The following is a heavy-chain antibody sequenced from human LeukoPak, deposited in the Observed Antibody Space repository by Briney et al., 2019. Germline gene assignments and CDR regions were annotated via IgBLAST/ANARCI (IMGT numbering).Heavy chain of an antibody. V-gene: IGHV3-7*04. J-gene: IGHJ4*02. CDR2: IKQDGTEK. CDR3: ARDVRPDY. D-gene: IGHD6-6*01. CDR1: GFTFSSYW. Sequence: PGGSLRLSCAAPGFTFSSYWMSWVRQAPGEGLEWVANIKQDGTEKYYMDSVKGRFSISRDNAKNSLYLQMNALRAEDPAVYYCARDVRPDYWGQGTLVTVST.